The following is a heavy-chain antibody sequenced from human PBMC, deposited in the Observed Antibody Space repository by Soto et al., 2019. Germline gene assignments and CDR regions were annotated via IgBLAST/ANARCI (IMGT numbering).Heavy chain of an antibody. CDR1: GYTFTNYY. Sequence: ASVQVSCKASGYTFTNYYMHWVRQAPGQGLEWMGIINPSGGSTSSAQKFQGRVTMTRDTSTSTVYMELSNLRFEDTAVYYCSRDYYYGSGKAFDYWGQGTLVTVSS. J-gene: IGHJ4*02. V-gene: IGHV1-46*03. CDR2: INPSGGST. CDR3: SRDYYYGSGKAFDY. D-gene: IGHD3-10*01.